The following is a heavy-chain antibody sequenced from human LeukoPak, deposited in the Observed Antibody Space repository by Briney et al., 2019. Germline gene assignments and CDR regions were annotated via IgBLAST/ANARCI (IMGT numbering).Heavy chain of an antibody. J-gene: IGHJ6*02. V-gene: IGHV3-43*01. Sequence: GGSLRLSCAASGFTFTHYNMYWVRQPPGKGLEWVSLINWDGSSSYYADSVKGRFTVSRDNNKNSLYLHMNSLRTEDTALYYCTRTGPYYYYGMDVGGRGTTVAVSS. CDR3: TRTGPYYYYGMDV. D-gene: IGHD3/OR15-3a*01. CDR2: INWDGSSS. CDR1: GFTFTHYN.